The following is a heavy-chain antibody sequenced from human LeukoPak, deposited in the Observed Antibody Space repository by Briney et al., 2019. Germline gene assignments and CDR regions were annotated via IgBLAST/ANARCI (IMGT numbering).Heavy chain of an antibody. V-gene: IGHV3-30*04. CDR3: AKDRHAPGRYCRSTSCFPFDS. CDR2: ITYDGSNK. CDR1: GFTFSSNA. J-gene: IGHJ5*01. Sequence: GGSLRLSCAASGFTFSSNAMHWVRQAPGKGLEWVAIITYDGSNKYYADSVKGRFTISRDKSKNTLYLQMNSLRAEDTAVYYCAKDRHAPGRYCRSTSCFPFDSWGQGTLVTVSS. D-gene: IGHD2-2*01.